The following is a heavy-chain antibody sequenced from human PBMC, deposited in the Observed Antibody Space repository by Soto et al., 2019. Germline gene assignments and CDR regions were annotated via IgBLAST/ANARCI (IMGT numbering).Heavy chain of an antibody. J-gene: IGHJ5*02. CDR3: ARVGGYYDSSGYPPRFDP. D-gene: IGHD3-22*01. V-gene: IGHV5-10-1*01. Sequence: PGESLKISCKGSGYSFTSYWISWVRQMPGKGLEWMGRIDPSDSYTNYSPSFQGHVTISADKSISTAYLQWSSLKASDTAMYYWARVGGYYDSSGYPPRFDPWGQGTLVTVSS. CDR1: GYSFTSYW. CDR2: IDPSDSYT.